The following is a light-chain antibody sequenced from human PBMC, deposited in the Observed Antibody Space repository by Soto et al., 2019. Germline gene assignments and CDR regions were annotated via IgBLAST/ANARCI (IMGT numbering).Light chain of an antibody. V-gene: IGLV1-44*01. Sequence: QSVLTQPPSASGTPGQRVTISCSGSSSNIGSNTVNWYQQLPGTAPKLLIYSNNQRPSGVPDRFSGSKSGNTASLTVSGLQTEDEADYYCSSYAGSNSYVFGTGTKLTVL. CDR3: SSYAGSNSYV. J-gene: IGLJ1*01. CDR1: SSNIGSNT. CDR2: SNN.